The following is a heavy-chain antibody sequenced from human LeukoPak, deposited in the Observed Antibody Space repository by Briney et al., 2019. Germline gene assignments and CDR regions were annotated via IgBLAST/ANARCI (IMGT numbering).Heavy chain of an antibody. V-gene: IGHV1-69*13. CDR1: GGTFSSYG. Sequence: SVKVSCKASGGTFSSYGISWVRQAPGQGLEWMGGIIPIFGTANYAQKFQGRVTITADESTSTAYMELSSLRSEDTAVYYCASSKRGFTTFLIYEDNDYYFGYWGQGTLVTVSS. CDR2: IIPIFGTA. J-gene: IGHJ4*02. D-gene: IGHD2/OR15-2a*01. CDR3: ASSKRGFTTFLIYEDNDYYFGY.